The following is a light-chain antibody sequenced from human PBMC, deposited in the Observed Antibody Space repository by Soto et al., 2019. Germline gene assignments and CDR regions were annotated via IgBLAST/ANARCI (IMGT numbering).Light chain of an antibody. CDR3: QHYSDSTWT. J-gene: IGKJ1*01. CDR2: GAS. Sequence: ETVLTQSPGTLSLPLPERATLSCRASQSVSSSYLAWYQQKPGQAPRLLIYGASSRATGIPDRFSGSGSGTDFTLTISRLEPEDFAVYFCQHYSDSTWTFGQGTKVDIK. CDR1: QSVSSSY. V-gene: IGKV3-20*01.